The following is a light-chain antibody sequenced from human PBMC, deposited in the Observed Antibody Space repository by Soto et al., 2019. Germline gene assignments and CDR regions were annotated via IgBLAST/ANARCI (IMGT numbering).Light chain of an antibody. CDR1: QSIGRF. V-gene: IGKV1-5*01. CDR2: DAS. J-gene: IGKJ1*01. CDR3: QQCYMGWT. Sequence: DIQMTQSPSTLSASVGDRVTITCRASQSIGRFLAWYQHQPGKAPKPLIYDASTLESGVPSRFSGTGSGTEFTFSITSLQPEDFGTYYCQQCYMGWTFGQGTKVDFK.